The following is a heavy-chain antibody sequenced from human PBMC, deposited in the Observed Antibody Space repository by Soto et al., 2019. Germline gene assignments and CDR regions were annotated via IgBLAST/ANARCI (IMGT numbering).Heavy chain of an antibody. CDR1: QFNFSTYA. V-gene: IGHV3-23*01. CDR3: ARAPHFDFWSGYSNWFDP. D-gene: IGHD3-3*01. J-gene: IGHJ5*02. Sequence: GGSLRLSCAASQFNFSTYAMSWVRQAPGKGLEWVSALSGSGHATYYADSVKGRFTISRDNSRDTLYLQMNSLRAEDTAVYFCARAPHFDFWSGYSNWFDPWGQGTLVTVSS. CDR2: LSGSGHAT.